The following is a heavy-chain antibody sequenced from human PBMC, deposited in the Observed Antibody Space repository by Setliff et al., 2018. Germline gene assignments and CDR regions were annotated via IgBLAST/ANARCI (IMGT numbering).Heavy chain of an antibody. D-gene: IGHD1-1*01. Sequence: SETLSLTCTASGGSISSYYWSWIRQPPGKGLEWIGYIYTRGSTNYNPSLRSRVTISVDTSKKQYSLNLSSVTAADTAVYYCARGGGRFRQLGAPGVHTFDIWGQGTMVTV. CDR3: ARGGGRFRQLGAPGVHTFDI. V-gene: IGHV4-4*08. CDR2: IYTRGST. CDR1: GGSISSYY. J-gene: IGHJ3*02.